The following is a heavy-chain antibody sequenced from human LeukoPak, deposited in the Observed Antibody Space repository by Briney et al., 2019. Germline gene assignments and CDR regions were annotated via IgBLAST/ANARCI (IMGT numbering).Heavy chain of an antibody. CDR3: AKAPVAMVRGVTFDY. J-gene: IGHJ4*02. CDR1: GFTFSSYA. D-gene: IGHD3-10*01. V-gene: IGHV3-23*01. CDR2: ISGSGGST. Sequence: GGSLRLSCAASGFTFSSYAMSWVRQAPGKGLEWVSAISGSGGSTYYADSVKGRFTISRDNSKNTLYLQMNSLRADDTAVYYCAKAPVAMVRGVTFDYWGQGTLVTVSS.